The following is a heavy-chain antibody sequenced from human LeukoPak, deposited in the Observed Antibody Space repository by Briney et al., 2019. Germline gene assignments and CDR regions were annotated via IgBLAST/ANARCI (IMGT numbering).Heavy chain of an antibody. CDR2: IYSSGST. D-gene: IGHD5-12*01. V-gene: IGHV4-39*07. Sequence: SETLSLTCSVSGGSITRNNYYWGWIRQPPGEGLEWIGTIYSSGSTYYNPSLKSRVTISIDTSKNQFSLRLSSVTAADTAVYYCARLGVVATINNYFDYWGQGTLVTVSS. J-gene: IGHJ4*02. CDR1: GGSITRNNYY. CDR3: ARLGVVATINNYFDY.